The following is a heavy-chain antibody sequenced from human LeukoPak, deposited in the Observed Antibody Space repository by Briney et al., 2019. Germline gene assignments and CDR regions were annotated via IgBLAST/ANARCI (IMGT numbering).Heavy chain of an antibody. CDR1: GGSFSGYY. CDR3: ATGRDPYKTGH. CDR2: INHSGST. J-gene: IGHJ4*02. D-gene: IGHD5-24*01. Sequence: SETLSLTCAVYGGSFSGYYWSWIRQPPGKGLEWIGEINHSGSTNYDPSLKSRVTISVDTSKNQFSLKLSSVTAADTAVYYCATGRDPYKTGHWGQGTLVTVSS. V-gene: IGHV4-34*01.